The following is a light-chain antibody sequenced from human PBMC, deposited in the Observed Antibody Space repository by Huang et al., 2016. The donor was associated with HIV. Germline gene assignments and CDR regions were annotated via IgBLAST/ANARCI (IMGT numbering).Light chain of an antibody. CDR1: QDITNH. Sequence: DIQTTQSPSSLPASVGDRVTITCQASQDITNHINWYQQKPGKAPKLLIYDASTLETGVPSRFSGSGSGTDFTFTIASLQPEDVATYYCQLYDNLHLSFGGGTKVEIK. V-gene: IGKV1-33*01. J-gene: IGKJ4*01. CDR2: DAS. CDR3: QLYDNLHLS.